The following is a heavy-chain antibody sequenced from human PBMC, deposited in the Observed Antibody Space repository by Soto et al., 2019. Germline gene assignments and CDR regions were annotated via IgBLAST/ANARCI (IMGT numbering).Heavy chain of an antibody. CDR2: IHYSGSP. CDR1: GGSISSGGYY. J-gene: IGHJ4*02. CDR3: ASMLGAPIFDY. V-gene: IGHV4-31*03. D-gene: IGHD3-10*02. Sequence: QVQLQESGPGLVKPSQTLSLTCTVSGGSISSGGYYWNCLRQHPGKGLEWIEYIHYSGSPYYNPSLKCRVTISVDTSKNQFSLKLSSVTAADTAVYYCASMLGAPIFDYWGQGTLVTVSS.